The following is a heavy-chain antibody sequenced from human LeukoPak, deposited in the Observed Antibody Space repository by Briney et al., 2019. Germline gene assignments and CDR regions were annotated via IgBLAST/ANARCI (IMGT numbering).Heavy chain of an antibody. CDR2: IYYSGST. J-gene: IGHJ4*02. V-gene: IGHV4-39*01. Sequence: KPSETLSLTCTVSGGSISSSSYYWGWIRQPPGKGLEWIGSIYYSGSTYYNPSLKSRVTISVDTSKNQFSLKLSPVTAADTAVYYCASGIWFGELYALYYFDYWGQGTLVTVSS. CDR3: ASGIWFGELYALYYFDY. D-gene: IGHD3-10*01. CDR1: GGSISSSSYY.